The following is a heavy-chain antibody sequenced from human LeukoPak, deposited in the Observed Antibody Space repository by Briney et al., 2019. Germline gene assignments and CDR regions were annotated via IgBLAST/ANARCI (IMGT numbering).Heavy chain of an antibody. V-gene: IGHV4-30-4*08. CDR3: ARRKWFGESDFDY. D-gene: IGHD3-10*01. CDR2: IYYSGST. J-gene: IGHJ4*02. Sequence: SETLSLTCTVSGGSISSGDYYWSWIRQPPGKGLEWIGYIYYSGSTYYNPSLKSRVTISVDTSKNQFSLKLSPVTAADTAVYYCARRKWFGESDFDYWGQGTLVTVSS. CDR1: GGSISSGDYY.